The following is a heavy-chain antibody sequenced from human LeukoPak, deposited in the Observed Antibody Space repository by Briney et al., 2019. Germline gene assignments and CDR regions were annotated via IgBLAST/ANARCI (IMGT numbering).Heavy chain of an antibody. CDR3: ATRGYQPTPYYYYGMDV. D-gene: IGHD2-2*01. CDR2: ISAYNGNT. V-gene: IGHV1-18*01. CDR1: GYTFTSYG. Sequence: ASVKVSCKASGYTFTSYGISWVRQAPGQGLEWMGWISAYNGNTNYAQKLQGRVTMTTDTSTSTAYMELRSLRSDDTAVYYCATRGYQPTPYYYYGMDVWGQGTTVTVSS. J-gene: IGHJ6*02.